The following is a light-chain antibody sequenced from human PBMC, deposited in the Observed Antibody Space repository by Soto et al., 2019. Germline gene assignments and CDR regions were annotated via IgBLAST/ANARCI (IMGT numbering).Light chain of an antibody. CDR3: QLYNSYSEA. J-gene: IGKJ1*01. CDR2: KAF. Sequence: DIQMTQSPSTLSGSVGARVTITCRASQTISSWLAWYQQKPGKAPKLLIYKAFTLKSGVPSRFSGSVSGTEFTLAISSLQPDDFATYYSQLYNSYSEALGQGTIVDIK. CDR1: QTISSW. V-gene: IGKV1-5*03.